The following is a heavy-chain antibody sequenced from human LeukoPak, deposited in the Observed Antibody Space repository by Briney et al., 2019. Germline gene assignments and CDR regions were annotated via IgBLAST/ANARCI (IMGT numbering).Heavy chain of an antibody. V-gene: IGHV3-48*01. J-gene: IGHJ4*02. Sequence: GGSLRLSCAASGFTFSSYSMNWVRQAPGKGLEWVSYISSSSSIIYYADSVKGRFTISRDNSKNTLYLQMNSLRAEDTAVYYCARAETYYYDSSGYYEDYWGQGTLVTVSS. D-gene: IGHD3-22*01. CDR3: ARAETYYYDSSGYYEDY. CDR1: GFTFSSYS. CDR2: ISSSSSII.